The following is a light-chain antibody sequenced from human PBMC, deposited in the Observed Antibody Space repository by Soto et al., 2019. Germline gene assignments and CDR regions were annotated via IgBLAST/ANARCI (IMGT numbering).Light chain of an antibody. V-gene: IGLV2-23*01. CDR3: CSSAPESTYV. J-gene: IGLJ1*01. Sequence: QSVLSQPASVSGSPGQSITISCSGTSSDIGAYNSVSWYQQHPHKAPQVIIYKGTQRPSGVSHRFSGSTSGNAASLTISGLQADDEADYFCCSSAPESTYVCGSGTKATV. CDR2: KGT. CDR1: SSDIGAYNS.